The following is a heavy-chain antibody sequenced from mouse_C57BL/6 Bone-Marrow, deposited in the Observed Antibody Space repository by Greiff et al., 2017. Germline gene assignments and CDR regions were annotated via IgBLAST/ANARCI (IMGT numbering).Heavy chain of an antibody. D-gene: IGHD3-2*01. Sequence: VQLQQPGAELVMPGASVKLSCKASGYTFTSYWMHWVKQRPGQGLEWIGEIDPSDSYTNYNQKFTGKSTLTVDKSSSTAYMQHSSLTSEDSAVYYCAVDRGYAMDYWGQGTSVTVSS. J-gene: IGHJ4*01. CDR3: AVDRGYAMDY. V-gene: IGHV1-69*01. CDR2: IDPSDSYT. CDR1: GYTFTSYW.